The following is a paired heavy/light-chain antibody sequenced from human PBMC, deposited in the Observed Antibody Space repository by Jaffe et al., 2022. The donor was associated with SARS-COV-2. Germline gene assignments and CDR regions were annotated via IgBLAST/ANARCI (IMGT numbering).Heavy chain of an antibody. CDR1: GYSISSGYY. Sequence: QVQLQESGPGLVKPSETLSLTCTVSGYSISSGYYWGWIRQPPGKGLEWIGSIYHSGSTYYNPSLKSRVTISVDTSKNQFSLKLSSVTAADTAVYYCARDPFYYDSSGDAFDIWGQGTMVTVSS. V-gene: IGHV4-38-2*02. D-gene: IGHD3-22*01. J-gene: IGHJ3*02. CDR3: ARDPFYYDSSGDAFDI. CDR2: IYHSGST.
Light chain of an antibody. V-gene: IGLV5-45*02. Sequence: QAVLTQPSSLSASPGASASLTCTLRSGINVGTYRIYWYQQKPGSPPQYLLRYKSDSDKQQGSGVPSRFSGSKDASANAGILLISGLQSEDEADYYCMIWHSSAWVFGGGTKLTVL. CDR1: SGINVGTYR. CDR3: MIWHSSAWV. J-gene: IGLJ3*02. CDR2: YKSDSDK.